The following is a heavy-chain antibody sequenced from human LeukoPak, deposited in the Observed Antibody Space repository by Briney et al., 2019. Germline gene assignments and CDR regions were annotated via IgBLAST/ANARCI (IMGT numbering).Heavy chain of an antibody. Sequence: GASVKVSCTASGYTFTGYYMHWVRQAPGQGLEWVGRINPNSGGTNYAQKFQGRVTMTRDTSTSTVHMELSGLRSEDTAVYYCARDQEAFDYWGQGTLVTVSS. V-gene: IGHV1-2*06. J-gene: IGHJ4*02. CDR2: INPNSGGT. CDR1: GYTFTGYY. CDR3: ARDQEAFDY.